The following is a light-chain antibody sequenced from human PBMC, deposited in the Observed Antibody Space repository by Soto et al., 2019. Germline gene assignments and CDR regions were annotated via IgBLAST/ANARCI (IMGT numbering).Light chain of an antibody. V-gene: IGKV3-20*01. CDR3: QQYGSSGT. CDR2: GAS. Sequence: EIVLYPSPSTRALSPGGMGTLSWRASQSVSNNYLAWYQQKPGQAPRLLIYGASNRATGIPDRFSGSGSGTDFTLTISRLEPEDFAVYYCQQYGSSGTFGQGTKVDI. CDR1: QSVSNNY. J-gene: IGKJ1*01.